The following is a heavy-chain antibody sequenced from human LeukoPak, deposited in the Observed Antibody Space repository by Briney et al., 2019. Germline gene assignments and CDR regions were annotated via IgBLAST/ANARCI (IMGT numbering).Heavy chain of an antibody. V-gene: IGHV4-34*01. Sequence: SETLSLTCAVYGGSFSGYYWSWIRQPPGKGLEWIGEINHSGSTNYNPSLKSRVTMSVDTSKNQFSLKLSSVTAADTAVYYCARQARITSLRLTWFDPWGQGTLVTVSS. CDR2: INHSGST. D-gene: IGHD2-2*01. J-gene: IGHJ5*02. CDR1: GGSFSGYY. CDR3: ARQARITSLRLTWFDP.